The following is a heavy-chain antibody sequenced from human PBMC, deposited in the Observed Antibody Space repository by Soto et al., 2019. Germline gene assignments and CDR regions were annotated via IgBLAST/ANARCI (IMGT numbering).Heavy chain of an antibody. D-gene: IGHD6-6*01. Sequence: ASVKVSCKASGGTFSSHSINWVRQAPGQGLEWMGGIITLFGTSNYAQNFQGRVTITADQSTSTAYMELNSLTSDDTAVYFCARGEDFFSNSSVGFDYWGQGTLVTVSS. V-gene: IGHV1-69*13. J-gene: IGHJ4*02. CDR1: GGTFSSHS. CDR2: IITLFGTS. CDR3: ARGEDFFSNSSVGFDY.